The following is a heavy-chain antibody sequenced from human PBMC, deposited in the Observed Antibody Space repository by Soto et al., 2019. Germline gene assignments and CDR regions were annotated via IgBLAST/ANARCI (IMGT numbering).Heavy chain of an antibody. D-gene: IGHD2-2*02. V-gene: IGHV3-30*18. J-gene: IGHJ6*02. CDR3: AKHLEYTPADGMDV. Sequence: QVQLVESGGGVVQPGRSLRLSCAASGFTFRSFGMHWVRQAPGKGLEWVALISYDGSDEYYADSVKGRFTVSRDNSKNTLYLQMNSLQVEDTAIYYWAKHLEYTPADGMDVWGQGTTVTVSS. CDR2: ISYDGSDE. CDR1: GFTFRSFG.